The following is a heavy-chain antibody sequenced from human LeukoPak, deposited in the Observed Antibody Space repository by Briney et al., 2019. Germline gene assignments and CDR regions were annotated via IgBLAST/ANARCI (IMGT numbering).Heavy chain of an antibody. CDR2: ITGSSTYI. CDR3: ARDLRSSGWYYFDY. CDR1: GFTFSSYS. J-gene: IGHJ4*02. D-gene: IGHD6-19*01. V-gene: IGHV3-21*01. Sequence: GGSLRLSCAASGFTFSSYSMNWVRQAPGKGLEWVSSITGSSTYIYYADSVKGRFTISRDNPKNSLYLQMNSLRAEDTAVYYCARDLRSSGWYYFDYWGQRTLATVSS.